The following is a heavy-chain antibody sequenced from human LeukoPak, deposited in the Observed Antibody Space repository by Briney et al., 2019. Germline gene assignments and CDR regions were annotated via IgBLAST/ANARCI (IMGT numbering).Heavy chain of an antibody. J-gene: IGHJ4*02. CDR1: GFTFSDYY. Sequence: PGGSLRLSCAASGFTFSDYYMSWIRQAPGKGLEWVSYISSSGSTIYYADSVKGRFTISRDNAKNSLYLQMNSLRAEDTAVYYCARCPDDYYDSSGYYYVIFAYWGQGTLVTVSS. V-gene: IGHV3-11*01. CDR2: ISSSGSTI. CDR3: ARCPDDYYDSSGYYYVIFAY. D-gene: IGHD3-22*01.